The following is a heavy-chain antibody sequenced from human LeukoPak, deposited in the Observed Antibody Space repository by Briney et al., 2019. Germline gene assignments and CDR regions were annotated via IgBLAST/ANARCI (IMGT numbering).Heavy chain of an antibody. V-gene: IGHV1-18*01. D-gene: IGHD3-9*01. CDR3: ARDLDWVFDL. J-gene: IGHJ2*01. CDR2: ISSYNGDT. Sequence: ASVKVSCKASGYTFTRWNFSWVRQAPGQGLEWMGWISSYNGDTKYAQKFQGRVTMTTDTSTSTTYMELRSLTSDDTAVYYCARDLDWVFDLWGRGTLVTVSS. CDR1: GYTFTRWN.